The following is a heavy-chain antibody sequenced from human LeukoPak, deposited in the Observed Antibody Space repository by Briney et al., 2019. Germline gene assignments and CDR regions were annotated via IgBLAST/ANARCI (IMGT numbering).Heavy chain of an antibody. CDR2: IYYSGST. CDR3: ARTEEAADDAFHI. Sequence: KPSETLSLTCTVSGGSISSSSYYWGWIRQPPGKGLEWIGSIYYSGSTYYNPSLKSRVTISVDTSKNQFSLKLSSVTAADTAVYYCARTEEAADDAFHIWGQGTMVTVSS. D-gene: IGHD6-13*01. J-gene: IGHJ3*02. CDR1: GGSISSSSYY. V-gene: IGHV4-39*07.